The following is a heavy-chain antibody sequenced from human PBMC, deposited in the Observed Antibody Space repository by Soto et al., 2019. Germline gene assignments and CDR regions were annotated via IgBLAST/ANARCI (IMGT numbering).Heavy chain of an antibody. V-gene: IGHV3-53*01. Sequence: GGSLRLSCAASGFTVSSNYRSWVRQAPGKGLEWVSVIYSGGSTYYADSVKGRFTISRDNSKNTLYLQMNSLRAEDTAVYYCARNYYDSSGGFDYWGQGTLVTVSS. CDR2: IYSGGST. CDR1: GFTVSSNY. D-gene: IGHD3-22*01. CDR3: ARNYYDSSGGFDY. J-gene: IGHJ4*02.